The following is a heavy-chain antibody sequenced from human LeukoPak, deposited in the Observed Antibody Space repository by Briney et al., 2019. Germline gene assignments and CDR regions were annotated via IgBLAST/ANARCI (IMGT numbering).Heavy chain of an antibody. CDR2: IYHSGST. V-gene: IGHV4-38-2*02. D-gene: IGHD4-17*01. CDR1: GYSISSGYY. J-gene: IGHJ4*02. CDR3: ARDTPTTVTTLIDY. Sequence: SETLSLTCAVSGYSISSGYYWGWIRQPPGKGLGWIGSIYHSGSTYYNPSLKSRVTISVDTSKNQFSLKLSSVTAADTAVYYRARDTPTTVTTLIDYWGQGTLVAVSS.